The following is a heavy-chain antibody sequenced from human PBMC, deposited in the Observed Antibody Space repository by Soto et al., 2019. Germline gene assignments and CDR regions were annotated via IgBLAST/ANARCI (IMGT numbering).Heavy chain of an antibody. V-gene: IGHV1-18*04. CDR2: ISAYNGNT. J-gene: IGHJ6*02. CDR1: GYTFTSYG. CDR3: ARDAYDFWIVYGLDV. Sequence: QVQLVQSGAEVKKPGASVKVSCKASGYTFTSYGISWVRQAPGQGLEWMGWISAYNGNTNYAQKLQGRVTMTTDTSKSTAYMELRSQRSDETAVYYCARDAYDFWIVYGLDVWGQGTTVNVSS. D-gene: IGHD3-3*01.